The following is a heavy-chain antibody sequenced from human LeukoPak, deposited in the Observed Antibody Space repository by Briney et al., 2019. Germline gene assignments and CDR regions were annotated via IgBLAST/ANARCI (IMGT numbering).Heavy chain of an antibody. Sequence: GGSLRLSCAASGFTFNNYVMHWVRQAPGKGLEWVAVISFDGSKKYSVDSVKGRFTISRDNSKNTLYLQMNSLRAEDTAVYYCAKEYESPYSGSYYFDYWGQGTLVTVSS. CDR3: AKEYESPYSGSYYFDY. D-gene: IGHD1-26*01. J-gene: IGHJ4*02. V-gene: IGHV3-30*18. CDR1: GFTFNNYV. CDR2: ISFDGSKK.